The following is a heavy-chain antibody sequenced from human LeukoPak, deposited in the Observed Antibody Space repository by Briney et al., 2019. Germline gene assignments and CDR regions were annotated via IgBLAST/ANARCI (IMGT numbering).Heavy chain of an antibody. CDR1: GYTFRSYG. CDR3: ARGDDIVVVPAAHADY. V-gene: IGHV3-30*02. Sequence: GVCLRLSCAASGYTFRSYGLHGVREAPGRGLEGVAFLRYDGSNKYYADSAKGRFTISRDNSKKTLHLAMNSLRAEDTAVYYCARGDDIVVVPAAHADYEGRGNLVIVTA. D-gene: IGHD2-2*01. J-gene: IGHJ4*02. CDR2: LRYDGSNK.